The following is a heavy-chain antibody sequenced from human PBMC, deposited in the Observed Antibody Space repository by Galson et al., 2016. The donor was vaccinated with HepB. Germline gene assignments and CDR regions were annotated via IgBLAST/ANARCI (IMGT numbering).Heavy chain of an antibody. V-gene: IGHV3-48*02. D-gene: IGHD5/OR15-5a*01. CDR1: GFTFSHYG. CDR2: IGSISLTV. J-gene: IGHJ4*02. CDR3: ARDGQDLVSPDAYDSAWPFEF. Sequence: SLRLSCAASGFTFSHYGMNWVRRAPGRGLEWVAYIGSISLTVDYADSVKGRFTISRDNGKDSLFLHMDRLRDDDSAVYYCARDGQDLVSPDAYDSAWPFEFWGQGTLVTVSS.